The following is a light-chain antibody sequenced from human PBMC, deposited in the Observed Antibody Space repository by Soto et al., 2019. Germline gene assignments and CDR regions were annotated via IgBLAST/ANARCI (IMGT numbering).Light chain of an antibody. CDR3: SSYTRGNTYV. CDR2: EVT. Sequence: QSVLTQPASVSGPPGRSITISCTGTSSDIGGYNSVSWYQQHPRKAPKLMIYEVTNRPSGISNRFSGSKSGNTASLTISGLQAEDEADYYCSSYTRGNTYVFGTGTKVTVL. CDR1: SSDIGGYNS. V-gene: IGLV2-14*01. J-gene: IGLJ1*01.